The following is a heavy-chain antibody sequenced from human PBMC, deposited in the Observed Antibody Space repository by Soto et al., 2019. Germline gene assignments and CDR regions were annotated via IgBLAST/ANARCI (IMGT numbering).Heavy chain of an antibody. V-gene: IGHV1-8*01. D-gene: IGHD3-3*01. CDR3: ARRAVVDFWIGYYIPYYFYYMDV. CDR1: GYTFTSYD. CDR2: MNPNSGNT. J-gene: IGHJ6*03. Sequence: ASVKVSCKASGYTFTSYDINWVRQATGQGLEWMGWMNPNSGNTGYAQKFQGRVTMTRNTSISTAYMELSSLRSEDTAVYYCARRAVVDFWIGYYIPYYFYYMDVWGKGTTVTVSS.